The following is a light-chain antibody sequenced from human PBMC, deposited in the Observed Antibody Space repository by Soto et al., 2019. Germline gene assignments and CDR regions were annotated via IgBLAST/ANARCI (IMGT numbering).Light chain of an antibody. CDR1: QNVRFY. CDR3: QQRTNWSWT. J-gene: IGKJ1*01. Sequence: EIVLTQSPATLSLSPGERATLSCRASQNVRFYLPWYQQKPGQTPRLLIYDATKRASGIPARFSGSGSGTDFTLTISSLEPEDFAVYYCQQRTNWSWTFGRGTKVEVK. V-gene: IGKV3-11*01. CDR2: DAT.